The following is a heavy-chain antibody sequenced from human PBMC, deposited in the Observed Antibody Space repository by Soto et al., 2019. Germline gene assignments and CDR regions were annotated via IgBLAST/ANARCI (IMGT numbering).Heavy chain of an antibody. Sequence: PSETLSLTCTVSGGSISSSSYYWGWIRQPPGKGLEWIGSIYYSGSTYYNPSLKSRVTISVDTSKNQFSLKLSSVTAADTAVYYCARLLGSLDYIDYWGQGTLVTVSS. V-gene: IGHV4-39*01. CDR1: GGSISSSSYY. J-gene: IGHJ4*02. CDR3: ARLLGSLDYIDY. CDR2: IYYSGST.